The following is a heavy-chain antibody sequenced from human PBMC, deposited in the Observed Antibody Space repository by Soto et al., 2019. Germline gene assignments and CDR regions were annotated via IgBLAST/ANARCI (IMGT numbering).Heavy chain of an antibody. V-gene: IGHV4-31*03. CDR1: GGSISSGGYS. Sequence: QVQLQESGPGLVKPSQTLSLTCTVSGGSISSGGYSWTWIRQHPGKGLEWIGYIYYSGSTNYNPSLKSRVTISVDTSKNQFSLKLSSVTAADTAVYYCAREVIEQLVWFDPWGQGTLVTVSS. D-gene: IGHD6-13*01. CDR3: AREVIEQLVWFDP. CDR2: IYYSGST. J-gene: IGHJ5*02.